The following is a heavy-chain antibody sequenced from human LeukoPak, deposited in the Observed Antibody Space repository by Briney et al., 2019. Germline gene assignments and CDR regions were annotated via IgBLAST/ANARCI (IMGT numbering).Heavy chain of an antibody. CDR1: GGSISTY. D-gene: IGHD1-1*01. CDR2: IHYSGAT. Sequence: SETLSLTCTVSGGSISTYWSWIRQPPGKGLEWIGYIHYSGATSYNPSLNSRVTVSVDTSKNQLSLKLNSVTAADTAVYYCAREYSAFEIWGPGTMVTVSS. CDR3: AREYSAFEI. V-gene: IGHV4-59*01. J-gene: IGHJ3*02.